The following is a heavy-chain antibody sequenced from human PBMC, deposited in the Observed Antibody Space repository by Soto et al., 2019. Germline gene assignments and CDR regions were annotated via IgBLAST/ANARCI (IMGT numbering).Heavy chain of an antibody. CDR1: GGSMKTTNW. CDR3: TKDEAGSPFRY. CDR2: VFHSGIT. V-gene: IGHV4-4*02. D-gene: IGHD3-10*01. Sequence: VQLRESGPGQVKTSGTLSLTCAVSGGSMKTTNWWSWVRQPPAKGLEWIGEVFHSGITRYNPSHKSRATVSVDTSKNQFFLNLASVTAADTAVYYCTKDEAGSPFRYWGQGALVTVSS. J-gene: IGHJ4*02.